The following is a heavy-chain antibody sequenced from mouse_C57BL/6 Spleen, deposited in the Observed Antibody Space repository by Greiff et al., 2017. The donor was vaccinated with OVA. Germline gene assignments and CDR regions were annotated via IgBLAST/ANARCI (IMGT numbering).Heavy chain of an antibody. CDR3: ARYSNYAMDY. Sequence: VQLQQSVAELVRPGASVKLSCTASGFTIKNTYMHWVKQRPEQGLEWIGRIDPANGNTKYAPKFQGKATITADTSSNTAYLQLSSLTSEDTAIDYCARYSNYAMDYWGQGTSVTVSS. D-gene: IGHD2-5*01. V-gene: IGHV14-3*01. J-gene: IGHJ4*01. CDR1: GFTIKNTY. CDR2: IDPANGNT.